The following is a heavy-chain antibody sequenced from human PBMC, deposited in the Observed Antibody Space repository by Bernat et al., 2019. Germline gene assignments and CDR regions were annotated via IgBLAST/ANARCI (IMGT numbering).Heavy chain of an antibody. Sequence: EVQLVESGGGLVQPGGSLRLSCAASGFTFSSYWMSWVRQAPGKGLEWVANIKQDGSEKYYVDSVKGRFTISRDNAKNSMYLQMNSLRAEDTAVYYCARDSHGVAGTFDYWGQGTLVTVSS. J-gene: IGHJ4*02. CDR3: ARDSHGVAGTFDY. CDR1: GFTFSSYW. V-gene: IGHV3-7*03. D-gene: IGHD6-19*01. CDR2: IKQDGSEK.